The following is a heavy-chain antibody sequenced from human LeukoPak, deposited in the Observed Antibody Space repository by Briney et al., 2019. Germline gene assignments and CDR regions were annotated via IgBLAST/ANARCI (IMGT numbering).Heavy chain of an antibody. Sequence: GRSLRLSCAASGLTFDDYAMHWVRQAPGKGLEWVSDISWNSGSLGYADSVKGRFTISRDNAKNSLYLEMNSLRAEDTALYYCAKGCSSTSCPDGHYYGMDVWGQGTTVIVSS. D-gene: IGHD2-2*01. V-gene: IGHV3-9*01. CDR1: GLTFDDYA. CDR3: AKGCSSTSCPDGHYYGMDV. J-gene: IGHJ6*02. CDR2: ISWNSGSL.